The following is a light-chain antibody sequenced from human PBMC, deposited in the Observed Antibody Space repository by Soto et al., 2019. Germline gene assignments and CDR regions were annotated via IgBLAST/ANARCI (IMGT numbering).Light chain of an antibody. J-gene: IGLJ1*01. CDR3: SSYTSSSPYV. Sequence: QSALTQPASVSGSPGQSITISCTGTSSDVGGYNYVSWYQQHPGKAPKLMIYDVSNRPSGVSNRFSGSKSGNTASLTISGLHAEDDADYYCSSYTSSSPYVFGTGTKVTVL. CDR2: DVS. V-gene: IGLV2-14*01. CDR1: SSDVGGYNY.